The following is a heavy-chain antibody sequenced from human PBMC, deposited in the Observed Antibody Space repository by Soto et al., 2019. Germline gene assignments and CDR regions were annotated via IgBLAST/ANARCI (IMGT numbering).Heavy chain of an antibody. J-gene: IGHJ3*01. V-gene: IGHV3-48*01. CDR3: AGAFDF. CDR1: GFPFSSDA. CDR2: ISSNSDTR. Sequence: GGSLRLSCAASGFPFSSDAMSWVRQAPGKGLEWVSYISSNSDTRYYADSVKGRFTISRDNAKDSLYLQMDSLRAEDTAVYYCAGAFDFWGQGTLVTVSS.